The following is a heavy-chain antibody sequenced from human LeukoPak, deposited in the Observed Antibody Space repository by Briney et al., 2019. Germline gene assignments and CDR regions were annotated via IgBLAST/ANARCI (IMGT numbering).Heavy chain of an antibody. Sequence: ASVKVSCKASGGTFSSYAISWVRQAPGQGLEWMGRIIPIFVIANYAQKFQGRVTITADKSTSTAYMELSSLRSEDTAVYYCARVNGDFDYWGQGTLVTVSS. CDR2: IIPIFVIA. CDR3: ARVNGDFDY. D-gene: IGHD4-17*01. J-gene: IGHJ4*02. CDR1: GGTFSSYA. V-gene: IGHV1-69*04.